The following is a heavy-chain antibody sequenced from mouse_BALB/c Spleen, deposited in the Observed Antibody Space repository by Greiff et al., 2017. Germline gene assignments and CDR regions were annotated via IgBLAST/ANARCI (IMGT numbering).Heavy chain of an antibody. CDR2: ISSGSSTI. CDR1: GFAFSSYD. CDR3: ARVLLSYFDY. D-gene: IGHD1-1*01. J-gene: IGHJ2*01. Sequence: EVMLVESGGGLVKPGGSLKLSCAASGFAFSSYDMSWVRQTPEKRLEWVAYISSGSSTIYYADTVKGRFTISRDNPKNTLFLQMTSLRSEDTAMYYCARVLLSYFDYWGQGTTLTVSS. V-gene: IGHV5-12-1*01.